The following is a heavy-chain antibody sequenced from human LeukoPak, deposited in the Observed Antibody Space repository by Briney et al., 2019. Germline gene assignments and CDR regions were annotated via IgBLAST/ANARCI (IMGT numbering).Heavy chain of an antibody. D-gene: IGHD3-22*01. J-gene: IGHJ4*02. Sequence: ASVKVSCKTSGYTFTDYYMHWVRQAPGQGLEYMGWINPNSGGTDYAQKFQGRVTMTRDSSISTAYTELSRLRSDDTAVYYCARGAYYDSSGHEYWGQGTLVTVSS. CDR2: INPNSGGT. CDR1: GYTFTDYY. CDR3: ARGAYYDSSGHEY. V-gene: IGHV1-2*02.